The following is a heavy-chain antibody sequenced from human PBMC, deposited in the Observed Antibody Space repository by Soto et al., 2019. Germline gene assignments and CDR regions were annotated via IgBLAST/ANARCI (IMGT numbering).Heavy chain of an antibody. J-gene: IGHJ6*03. CDR2: IIPILNIA. Sequence: QVQLVQSGAEVKKPGSSVKVACKASGGTFSNYTISWVRQAPGQGLEWRGRIIPILNIAKYAQKFQGRVTITADKSTSTTYMELSSLRSEDTAVYYCARVSEMGTATQGYYYYMDVWGKGTTVTVPS. CDR1: GGTFSNYT. V-gene: IGHV1-69*02. CDR3: ARVSEMGTATQGYYYYMDV. D-gene: IGHD4-17*01.